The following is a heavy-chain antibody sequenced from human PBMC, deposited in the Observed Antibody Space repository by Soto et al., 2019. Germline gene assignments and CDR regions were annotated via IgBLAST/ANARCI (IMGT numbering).Heavy chain of an antibody. CDR2: ISWNSGRI. Sequence: EVPLVESGGGLVQPGRSLRLSCAASGFTFDDYAMHWVRQAPGKGLEWVSIISWNSGRIGYADSVKGRFTISRDNAKNSLYLQMNSLRAEDTALYYCAKDKWELSYYFARWGQGTLVTVSS. V-gene: IGHV3-9*01. CDR1: GFTFDDYA. J-gene: IGHJ4*02. CDR3: AKDKWELSYYFAR. D-gene: IGHD1-26*01.